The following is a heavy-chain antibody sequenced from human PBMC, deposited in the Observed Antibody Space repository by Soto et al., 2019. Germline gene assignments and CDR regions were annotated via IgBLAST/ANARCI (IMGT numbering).Heavy chain of an antibody. Sequence: SVKVSCKASGYTFTNYGISWVRQAPGEGLEWVGWINTSNDNKLYAQKLQGRLTLTTDTSTSTAYMDLTTLRSDDTAVYFCARDTGAASFDFWAQATLVTVSS. CDR3: ARDTGAASFDF. V-gene: IGHV1-18*01. CDR1: GYTFTNYG. D-gene: IGHD2-15*01. CDR2: INTSNDNK. J-gene: IGHJ4*02.